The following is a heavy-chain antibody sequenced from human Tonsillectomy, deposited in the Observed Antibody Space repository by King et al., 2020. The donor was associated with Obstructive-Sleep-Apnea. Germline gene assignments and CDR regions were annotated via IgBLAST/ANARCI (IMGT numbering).Heavy chain of an antibody. CDR3: ARASHIAAANEAWFDP. D-gene: IGHD6-13*01. CDR1: GGSISSSSYY. Sequence: QLQESGPGLVKPSETLSLTCTVSGGSISSSSYYWGWIRQPPGKGLEWSGSIYYSGSTSYNPSLKSRGPISVDTSKNQFSLKRSSVTAADTAVYYCARASHIAAANEAWFDPRGQGTLVTVSS. V-gene: IGHV4-39*07. CDR2: IYYSGST. J-gene: IGHJ5*02.